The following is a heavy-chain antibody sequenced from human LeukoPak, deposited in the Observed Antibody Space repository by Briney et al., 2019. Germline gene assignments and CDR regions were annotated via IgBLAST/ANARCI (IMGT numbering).Heavy chain of an antibody. D-gene: IGHD3-9*01. CDR3: ARANYFVFDSSDY. CDR2: ISSSSSYI. Sequence: GGSLRLSCAASGFTFSSYSMNWVRQAPGKGLEWVSSISSSSSYIYYADSVEGRFTISRDNAKNSLYLQMNSLRAEDTAVYYCARANYFVFDSSDYWGQGTLVTVSS. V-gene: IGHV3-21*01. CDR1: GFTFSSYS. J-gene: IGHJ4*02.